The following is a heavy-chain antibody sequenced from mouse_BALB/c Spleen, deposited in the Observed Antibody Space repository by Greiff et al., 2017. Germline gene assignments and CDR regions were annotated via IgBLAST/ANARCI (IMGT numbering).Heavy chain of an antibody. CDR1: GFNIKDTY. V-gene: IGHV14-3*02. D-gene: IGHD2-1*01. J-gene: IGHJ1*01. Sequence: VQLQQSGAELVKPGASVKLSCTASGFNIKDTYMHWVKQRPEQGLEWIGRIDPANGNTKYDPKFQGKATITADTSSNTAYLQLSSLTSEDTAVYYCAPGNYMNCDVWGAGTTVTVSS. CDR2: IDPANGNT. CDR3: APGNYMNCDV.